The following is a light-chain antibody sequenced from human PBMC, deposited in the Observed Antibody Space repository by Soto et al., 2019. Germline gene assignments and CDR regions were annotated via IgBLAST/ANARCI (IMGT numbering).Light chain of an antibody. CDR3: CSYAGSSTF. CDR1: SSAVGSYNL. J-gene: IGLJ1*01. CDR2: EVS. Sequence: QSVLTQPASVSGSPGQSITISCTGTSSAVGSYNLVSWYQQHPGKAPKLMICEVSKRPSGVSNRFSGSKSGNTASLTISGLQAEDEADYYCCSYAGSSTFFGTGTKVTVL. V-gene: IGLV2-23*02.